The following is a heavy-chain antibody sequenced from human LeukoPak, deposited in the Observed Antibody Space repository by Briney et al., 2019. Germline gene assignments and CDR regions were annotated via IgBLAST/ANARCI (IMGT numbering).Heavy chain of an antibody. V-gene: IGHV3-48*01. D-gene: IGHD2-15*01. CDR1: GFTFSNYN. CDR3: ARGLHDIVVVVAATPYFDY. J-gene: IGHJ4*02. CDR2: ISSSSSSE. Sequence: GGSLRLSCAASGFTFSNYNMNWVRQAPGKGLEWVSYISSSSSSEYYTDSVKGRFTISRDNAKNSLYLQMNSLRAEDTAVYYCARGLHDIVVVVAATPYFDYWGQGTLVTVSS.